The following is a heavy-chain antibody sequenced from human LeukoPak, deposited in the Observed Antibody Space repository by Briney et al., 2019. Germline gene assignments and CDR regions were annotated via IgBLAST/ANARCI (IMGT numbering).Heavy chain of an antibody. CDR1: GLTVCSNY. V-gene: IGHV3-53*01. J-gene: IGHJ5*02. CDR3: ARDGPDP. Sequence: GGFLRLSCAASGLTVCSNYMSWVRQAPGKGLEWVSVIYSGGSTYYADSVKGRFTISRDNSKNTLYLQMNSLRAEDTAVYYCARDGPDPWGQGTLVTVSS. CDR2: IYSGGST.